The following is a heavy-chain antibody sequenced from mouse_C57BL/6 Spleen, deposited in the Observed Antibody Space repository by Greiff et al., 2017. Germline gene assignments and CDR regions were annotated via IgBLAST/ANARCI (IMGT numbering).Heavy chain of an antibody. Sequence: VKLQESGAELVRPGASVTLSCKASGYTFTDSEMHWVKQTPLPGLEWIGAIDPETGGAAYNQKFKGKAILTADKSSSTAYMELRSLSSSDSAVYYCTRHGYGVSYWGQWALVTVSA. CDR1: GYTFTDSE. CDR2: IDPETGGA. D-gene: IGHD2-2*01. V-gene: IGHV1-15*01. J-gene: IGHJ3*01. CDR3: TRHGYGVSY.